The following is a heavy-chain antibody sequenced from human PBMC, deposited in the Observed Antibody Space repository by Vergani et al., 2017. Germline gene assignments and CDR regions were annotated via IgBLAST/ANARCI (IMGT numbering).Heavy chain of an antibody. Sequence: EVQLVQSGAEVKKPGESLKISCKGSGYSFTSYWIGWVSQMPGKGLEWMGIIYPGDSDTRYSPSFQGQVTISADKSISTAYLQWSSLQASDTAMYYCARMVGYDSSGYRNHEYFQHWGQGTLVTVSS. CDR2: IYPGDSDT. D-gene: IGHD3-22*01. CDR3: ARMVGYDSSGYRNHEYFQH. CDR1: GYSFTSYW. J-gene: IGHJ1*01. V-gene: IGHV5-51*01.